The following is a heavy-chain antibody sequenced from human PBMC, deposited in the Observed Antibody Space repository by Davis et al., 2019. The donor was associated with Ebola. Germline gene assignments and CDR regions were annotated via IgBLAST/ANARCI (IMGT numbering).Heavy chain of an antibody. J-gene: IGHJ6*02. CDR3: ARDPPYCSGGSCHPYYGMDV. Sequence: ASVKVSCKVSGYTLTELSMHWVRQAPGQGLEWMGIINPSGGSTSYAQKFQGRVTMTRDTSTSTVYMELSSLRSEDTAVYYCARDPPYCSGGSCHPYYGMDVWGQGTTVTVSS. CDR2: INPSGGST. D-gene: IGHD2-15*01. CDR1: GYTLTELS. V-gene: IGHV1-46*01.